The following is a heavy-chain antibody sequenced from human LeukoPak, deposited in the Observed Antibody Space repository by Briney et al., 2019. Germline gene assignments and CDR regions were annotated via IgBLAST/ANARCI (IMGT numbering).Heavy chain of an antibody. Sequence: PGKSLTLSCVASQFTFSHYGMHWVRQAPGKGLEWVAVIWSDGSNQYYADSVKGRFTNSRDNSQNTVYLQMNSLRAEDTAVYFCAKDAQRGFDYSNSLEYWGQGTLVTVSS. CDR3: AKDAQRGFDYSNSLEY. J-gene: IGHJ4*02. D-gene: IGHD4-11*01. V-gene: IGHV3-33*06. CDR1: QFTFSHYG. CDR2: IWSDGSNQ.